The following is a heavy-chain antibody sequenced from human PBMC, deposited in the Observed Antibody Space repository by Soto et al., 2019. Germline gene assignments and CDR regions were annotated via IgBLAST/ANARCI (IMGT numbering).Heavy chain of an antibody. CDR1: RFTFDNYA. D-gene: IGHD6-6*01. CDR3: GKTYSAARRPRSFIY. CDR2: ISASGGST. J-gene: IGHJ4*02. V-gene: IGHV3-23*01. Sequence: WGSLRLSCAASRFTFDNYAMTWVRQAPGKGLESVSGISASGGSTYYADSVKGRFTISRDNSKNTLYLPMNSLRAEDTSVYSTGKTYSAARRPRSFIYWGQGTLVTVS.